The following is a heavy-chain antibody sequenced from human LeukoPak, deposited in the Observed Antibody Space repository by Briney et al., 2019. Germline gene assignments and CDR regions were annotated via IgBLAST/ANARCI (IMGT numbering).Heavy chain of an antibody. CDR2: INHNGTEK. J-gene: IGHJ4*02. Sequence: PGGSLRLSCVASGFTGSSNYMSWVRQVPGEGLEWVANINHNGTEKYYVESVTGRFTISRDNARNSQYLQMSNLRVEDTAIYYCARWATSFDLWGQGTLVTVSS. CDR3: ARWATSFDL. D-gene: IGHD6-6*01. CDR1: GFTGSSNY. V-gene: IGHV3-7*01.